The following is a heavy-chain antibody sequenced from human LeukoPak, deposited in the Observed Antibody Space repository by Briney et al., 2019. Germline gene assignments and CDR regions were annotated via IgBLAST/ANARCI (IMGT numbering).Heavy chain of an antibody. D-gene: IGHD3-10*01. CDR3: ASSVLSFGDY. CDR2: IKQDGSEK. Sequence: GGSLRLSCAASGFTFSSYGMHWVRQAPGKGLEWVADIKQDGSEKYYVDSVKGRFTISRDNAKNSLYLQMNSLRAEDTAVYYCASSVLSFGDYWGQGILVTVSS. J-gene: IGHJ4*02. CDR1: GFTFSSYG. V-gene: IGHV3-7*03.